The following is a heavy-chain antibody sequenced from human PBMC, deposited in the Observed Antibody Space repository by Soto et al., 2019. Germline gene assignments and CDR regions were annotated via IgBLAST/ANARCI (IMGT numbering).Heavy chain of an antibody. CDR2: IGAARDP. D-gene: IGHD2-2*02. CDR3: ARAYTGRLPRRADYYYAMDV. J-gene: IGHJ6*02. CDR1: GFTFSNFD. Sequence: GGPLRLSCATSGFTFSNFDMHWVRQVPGKGLEWVSAIGAARDPYYLGSVKGRFTISRENAKNSVYLQMNDLRAGDSAVYYCARAYTGRLPRRADYYYAMDVWGQGTNVTVSS. V-gene: IGHV3-13*05.